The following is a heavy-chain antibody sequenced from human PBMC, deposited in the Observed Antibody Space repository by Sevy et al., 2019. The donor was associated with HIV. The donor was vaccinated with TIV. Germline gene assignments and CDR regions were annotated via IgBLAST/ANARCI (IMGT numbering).Heavy chain of an antibody. V-gene: IGHV3-48*01. CDR2: ISSSSSTI. Sequence: GGSLRLSCAASGFTFSSYSMNWVRQAPGKGLEWVSYISSSSSTIYYADSVKGRFTISRDNAKNSLYLQMNSLRAEDTAVYYCASPLFLGESSSSDYWGQGTLVTVSS. D-gene: IGHD6-6*01. J-gene: IGHJ4*02. CDR3: ASPLFLGESSSSDY. CDR1: GFTFSSYS.